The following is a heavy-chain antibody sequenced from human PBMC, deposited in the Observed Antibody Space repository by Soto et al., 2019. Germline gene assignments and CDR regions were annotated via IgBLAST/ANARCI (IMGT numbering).Heavy chain of an antibody. Sequence: SETLSLTCKVSGGSISGYYWSWIRQSAGKGLEWIGRIYSSGTTAYSPSLRSRLTMSLDVSKNQFSLKVTSVTAADTAVYYCVRVGAVATNGGYFDSWGQGALVTVSS. D-gene: IGHD6-19*01. CDR3: VRVGAVATNGGYFDS. CDR2: IYSSGTT. V-gene: IGHV4-4*07. CDR1: GGSISGYY. J-gene: IGHJ4*02.